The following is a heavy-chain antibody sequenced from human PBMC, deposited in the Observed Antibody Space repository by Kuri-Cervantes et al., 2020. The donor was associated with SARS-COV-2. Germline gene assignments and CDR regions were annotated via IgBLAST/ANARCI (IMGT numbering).Heavy chain of an antibody. J-gene: IGHJ4*02. Sequence: GESLKISCAASGITFSGHWIHWVRQAPGKGLVWVSRINPDGSYTNNADSVKGRFTLSRDNAKNMLFLQMNSLRAENTAVYYCVSDGDHWNFDYWGQGTLVTVSS. CDR1: GITFSGHW. CDR2: INPDGSYT. V-gene: IGHV3-74*01. CDR3: VSDGDHWNFDY. D-gene: IGHD1-1*01.